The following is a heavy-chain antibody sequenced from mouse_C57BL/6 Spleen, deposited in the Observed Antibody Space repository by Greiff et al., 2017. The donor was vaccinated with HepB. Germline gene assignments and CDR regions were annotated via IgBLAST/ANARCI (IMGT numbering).Heavy chain of an antibody. Sequence: VKLQESGAELVKPGASVKMSCKASGYTFTSYWITWVKQRPGQGLEWIGDIYPGSGSTNYNEKFKSKATLTVDTSSSTAYMQLSSLTSEDSAVYYCARRSKGAWFAYWGQGTLVTVSA. J-gene: IGHJ3*01. V-gene: IGHV1-55*01. CDR2: IYPGSGST. CDR1: GYTFTSYW. D-gene: IGHD2-5*01. CDR3: ARRSKGAWFAY.